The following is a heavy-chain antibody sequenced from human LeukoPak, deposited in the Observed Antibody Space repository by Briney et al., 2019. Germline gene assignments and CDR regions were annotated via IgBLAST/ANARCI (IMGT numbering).Heavy chain of an antibody. V-gene: IGHV1-8*03. CDR3: ARARGYQLAGWFDP. Sequence: ASVKVSCKASGYTFTSYDINWVRQATGQGLEWMGWMNPNSGNTGYAQKFQGRVTITRNTSISTAYMELSSLRSEDTAVYYCARARGYQLAGWFDPWGQGTLVTVSS. J-gene: IGHJ5*02. CDR2: MNPNSGNT. CDR1: GYTFTSYD. D-gene: IGHD2-2*01.